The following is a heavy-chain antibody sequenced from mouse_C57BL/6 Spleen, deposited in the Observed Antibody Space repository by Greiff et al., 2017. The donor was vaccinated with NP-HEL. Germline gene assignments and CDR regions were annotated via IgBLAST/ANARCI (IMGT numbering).Heavy chain of an antibody. CDR2: IYPGDGDT. Sequence: QVQLKQSGAELVKPGASVKISCKASGYAFSSYWMNWVKQRPGKGLEWIGQIYPGDGDTNYNGKFKGKATLTADKSSSTAYMQLSSLTSEDSAVYFCARSYYERSDYAMDYWGQGTSVTVSS. V-gene: IGHV1-80*01. J-gene: IGHJ4*01. D-gene: IGHD2-10*01. CDR3: ARSYYERSDYAMDY. CDR1: GYAFSSYW.